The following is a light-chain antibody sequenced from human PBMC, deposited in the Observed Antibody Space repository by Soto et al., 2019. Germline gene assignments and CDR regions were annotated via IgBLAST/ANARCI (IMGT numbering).Light chain of an antibody. CDR2: AAS. Sequence: DLQMTQSPSSLSASVGERVTITCRVSESISSYLNWYQQKPGKAPNLLIYAASSLQSGVSSRFSGSGSGTDFTLTISSLQPEDCGIYYCQQTYSTPRTFGQGTKVEIK. J-gene: IGKJ1*01. CDR1: ESISSY. V-gene: IGKV1-39*01. CDR3: QQTYSTPRT.